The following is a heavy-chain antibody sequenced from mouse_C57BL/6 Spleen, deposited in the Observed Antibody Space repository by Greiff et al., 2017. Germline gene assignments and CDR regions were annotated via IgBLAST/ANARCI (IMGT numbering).Heavy chain of an antibody. Sequence: QVQLQQSGAELVRPGSSVKLSCKASGYTFTSYWMHWVKQRPIQGLEWIGNIDPSDSETHYNQKFKDKATLTVDKSSSTAYMQLSSLTSEDSAVYYCARSHYYGSNHWYFDVWGTGTTVTVSS. J-gene: IGHJ1*03. CDR2: IDPSDSET. V-gene: IGHV1-52*01. CDR3: ARSHYYGSNHWYFDV. D-gene: IGHD1-1*01. CDR1: GYTFTSYW.